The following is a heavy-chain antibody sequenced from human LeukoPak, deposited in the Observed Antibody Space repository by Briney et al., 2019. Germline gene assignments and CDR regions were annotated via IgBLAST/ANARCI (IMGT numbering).Heavy chain of an antibody. Sequence: GGSLRLSCAASGFTVSSNYMSWVRQAPGKGLEWVSVIYSGGSTYYADSVKGRFTISRDSSKNTLYLQMNSLRAEDTAVYYCAMILPGSYKDYWGQGTLVTVSS. CDR2: IYSGGST. CDR3: AMILPGSYKDY. J-gene: IGHJ4*02. CDR1: GFTVSSNY. V-gene: IGHV3-53*01. D-gene: IGHD1-26*01.